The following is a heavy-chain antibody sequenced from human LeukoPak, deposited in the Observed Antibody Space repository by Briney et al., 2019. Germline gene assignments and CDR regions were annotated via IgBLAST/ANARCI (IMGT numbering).Heavy chain of an antibody. J-gene: IGHJ4*02. D-gene: IGHD3-22*01. CDR1: GFTFSSYA. Sequence: GWSLRLSCAVSGFTFSSYAMHWVRQAPGKGLEWVAVISYDGSNKYYADSVKGRFTISRDNSKNALYLQMNSLRAEDTAVYYCARDMYDSSGYLFDYWGQGTLVTVSS. CDR3: ARDMYDSSGYLFDY. V-gene: IGHV3-30-3*01. CDR2: ISYDGSNK.